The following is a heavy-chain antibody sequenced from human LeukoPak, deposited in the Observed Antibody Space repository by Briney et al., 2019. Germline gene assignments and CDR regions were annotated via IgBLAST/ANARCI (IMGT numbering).Heavy chain of an antibody. J-gene: IGHJ5*02. Sequence: ASVKVSCKASGYTFTSYAMHWVRQAPGQRLEWMGWINAGNGNTKYSQKFQGRVTITRHTSASTAYMELSSLRSEDTAVYYCARNAIVEQWLVKEGSRSFDPLGQGTLVTVSS. V-gene: IGHV1-3*01. CDR2: INAGNGNT. CDR3: ARNAIVEQWLVKEGSRSFDP. CDR1: GYTFTSYA. D-gene: IGHD6-19*01.